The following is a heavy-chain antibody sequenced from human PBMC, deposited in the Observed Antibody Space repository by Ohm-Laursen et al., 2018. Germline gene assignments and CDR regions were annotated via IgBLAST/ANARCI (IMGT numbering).Heavy chain of an antibody. D-gene: IGHD2-21*01. Sequence: SLRLSCSASVFTFSSYWMSWVRQAPAKGLEWVANIKHDGSEKYYVDSVKGRFTISRDNAKNSLYLQMDSLRVEDTAVYFCARESIALYFWGQGTLVTVSS. CDR3: ARESIALYF. J-gene: IGHJ4*02. V-gene: IGHV3-7*01. CDR1: VFTFSSYW. CDR2: IKHDGSEK.